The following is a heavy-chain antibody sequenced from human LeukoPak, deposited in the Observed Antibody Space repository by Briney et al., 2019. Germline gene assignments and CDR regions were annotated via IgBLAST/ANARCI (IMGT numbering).Heavy chain of an antibody. Sequence: GGSLRLSCATSGFTSSSYAISWVRQAPGKGLEWVAFIRYDASDKYYADSVKGRFTISRDNSKNKVYPQMNSLRAEDTAVYYCAKDSWEVGATSEIDYWGQGTLVTVSS. D-gene: IGHD1-26*01. J-gene: IGHJ4*02. CDR3: AKDSWEVGATSEIDY. CDR2: IRYDASDK. CDR1: GFTSSSYA. V-gene: IGHV3-30*02.